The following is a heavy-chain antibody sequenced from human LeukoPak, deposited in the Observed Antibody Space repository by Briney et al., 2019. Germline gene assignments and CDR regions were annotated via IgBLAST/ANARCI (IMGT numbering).Heavy chain of an antibody. CDR1: GYTFTNYG. CDR2: ISAYNGNT. V-gene: IGHV1-18*01. Sequence: ASVTVSFKASGYTFTNYGISWVRQAPGQGREWMGWISAYNGNTNYAQKLQGRVTMTTDTSTSTAYMELRSLRSDDTAVYYCARTTVVTPSFDYWGQGTLVTVSS. J-gene: IGHJ4*02. D-gene: IGHD4-23*01. CDR3: ARTTVVTPSFDY.